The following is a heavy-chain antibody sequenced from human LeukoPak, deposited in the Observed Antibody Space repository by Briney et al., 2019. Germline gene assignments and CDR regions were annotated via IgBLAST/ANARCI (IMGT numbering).Heavy chain of an antibody. D-gene: IGHD2-21*02. CDR1: GFTFNRCW. Sequence: GGSLRLSCDVSGFTFNRCWMNWVRQAPGKGLEWVAHINPDGRDTYYVDSVKGRFTISRDNAQNSMYLQMNSLRVEDTAVYYCTSWGDTTAEYFQRWGQGTLVTVSS. J-gene: IGHJ1*01. CDR2: INPDGRDT. CDR3: TSWGDTTAEYFQR. V-gene: IGHV3-7*01.